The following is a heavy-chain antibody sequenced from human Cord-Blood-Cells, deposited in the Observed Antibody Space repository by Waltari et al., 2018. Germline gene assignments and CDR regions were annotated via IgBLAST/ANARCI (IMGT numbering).Heavy chain of an antibody. D-gene: IGHD3-10*01. V-gene: IGHV4-34*01. Sequence: QVQLQQWGAGLLKPSETLSLTCAVYGGSFSGYYWSWIRQPPGKGLEWIGEINHSGSTNYNPSLKSRVTISVDTSKNQFSLKLSSVTAADTAVYYCVRDLGGSGSYDYWGQGTLVTVSS. CDR3: VRDLGGSGSYDY. J-gene: IGHJ4*02. CDR1: GGSFSGYY. CDR2: INHSGST.